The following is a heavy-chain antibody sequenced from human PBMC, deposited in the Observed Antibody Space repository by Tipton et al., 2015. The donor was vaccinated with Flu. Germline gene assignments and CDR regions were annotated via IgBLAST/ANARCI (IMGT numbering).Heavy chain of an antibody. V-gene: IGHV3-11*06. J-gene: IGHJ5*02. Sequence: SLRLSCAASGFTFSDYYMSWIRQAPGKGLEWVSYISSSSSYTNYADSVKGRFTISRDNAKNSLYLQMNSLRAEDTAVYYCARAYKDIVVVPAGFDPWAREPWSPSPQ. D-gene: IGHD2-2*01. CDR1: GFTFSDYY. CDR3: ARAYKDIVVVPAGFDP. CDR2: ISSSSSYT.